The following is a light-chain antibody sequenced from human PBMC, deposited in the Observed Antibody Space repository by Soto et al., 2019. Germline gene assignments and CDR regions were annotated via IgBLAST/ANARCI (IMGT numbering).Light chain of an antibody. CDR3: QTWGTGTRGV. CDR2: LNSDGSH. CDR1: SGHSSYA. Sequence: QLVLTQSPSASASLGASVKLTCTLSSGHSSYAIAWHQQQPEKGPRYLMKLNSDGSHSKGDGIPDRFSGSSSGAERYLTISSLQSEDEADYYCQTWGTGTRGVFGGGTQLPVL. J-gene: IGLJ3*02. V-gene: IGLV4-69*01.